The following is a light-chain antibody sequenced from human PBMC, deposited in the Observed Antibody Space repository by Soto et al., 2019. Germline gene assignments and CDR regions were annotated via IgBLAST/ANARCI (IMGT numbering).Light chain of an antibody. CDR3: QKYNSAPWT. CDR2: VAS. Sequence: DIQMTQSPSSLSASVGDRVTITCRASQGISNYLAWYQQQPGKVPKLLIYVASTLQSGVPSRFSGSGSGTDFPLTISSPQPEDVATYYCQKYNSAPWTFGQGTKVEIK. CDR1: QGISNY. J-gene: IGKJ1*01. V-gene: IGKV1-27*01.